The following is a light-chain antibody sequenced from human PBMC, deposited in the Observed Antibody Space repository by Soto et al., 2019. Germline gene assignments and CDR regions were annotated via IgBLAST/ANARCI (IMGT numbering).Light chain of an antibody. V-gene: IGLV1-40*01. Sequence: QPVLTQPPSVSGAPGQRVTISCTGSSSNIGSAYDVNWYQQLPGTAPKLLIYGNTNRPSGVPDRFSGSRSGTSASLAITGLQADDEADYYCQSYDSSLSGVVFGGGTKVTVL. CDR3: QSYDSSLSGVV. CDR2: GNT. CDR1: SSNIGSAYD. J-gene: IGLJ2*01.